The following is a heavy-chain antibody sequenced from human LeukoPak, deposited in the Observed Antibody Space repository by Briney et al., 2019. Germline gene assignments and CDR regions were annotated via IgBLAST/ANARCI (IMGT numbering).Heavy chain of an antibody. J-gene: IGHJ3*01. CDR2: IYTSGST. CDR3: ARSPRVATILGPAYVFDL. V-gene: IGHV4-61*02. CDR1: GGSISSGSYY. D-gene: IGHD5-12*01. Sequence: PSETLSLTCTVSGGSISSGSYYWSWIRQPAGKGLEWIGRIYTSGSTNYNPSLKSRVTISVDTSKNQFSLNLSSVIATDTAVYYCARSPRVATILGPAYVFDLWGQGTLVPVSS.